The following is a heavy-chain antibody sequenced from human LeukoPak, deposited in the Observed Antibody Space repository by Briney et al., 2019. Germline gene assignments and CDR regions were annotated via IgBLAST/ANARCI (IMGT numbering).Heavy chain of an antibody. D-gene: IGHD2-15*01. CDR1: GYTFTNYG. Sequence: ASVKVSCKASGYTFTNYGITWVRQAPGQGLEWMGWISGYNGNTNYAQKLQGRVTMTTETSTSTAYMELRSLRSDDTAICYCARMCSGASCYVIYWGQGTLLTVSS. CDR3: ARMCSGASCYVIY. V-gene: IGHV1-18*01. J-gene: IGHJ4*02. CDR2: ISGYNGNT.